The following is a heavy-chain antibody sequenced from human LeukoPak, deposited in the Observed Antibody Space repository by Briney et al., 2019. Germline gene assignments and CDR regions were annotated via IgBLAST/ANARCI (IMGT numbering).Heavy chain of an antibody. CDR1: GFTFSSYA. CDR3: ARVKGGIAAAGNYFDY. CDR2: ISYDGGSK. Sequence: GGSLRLSCAASGFTFSSYAMHWVRQGPGKGLEWVALISYDGGSKYYADSVKGRITISRDNSKNTLHLQMNSLSTEDTAVYYCARVKGGIAAAGNYFDYWGQGTLVTVSS. V-gene: IGHV3-30-3*01. J-gene: IGHJ4*02. D-gene: IGHD6-13*01.